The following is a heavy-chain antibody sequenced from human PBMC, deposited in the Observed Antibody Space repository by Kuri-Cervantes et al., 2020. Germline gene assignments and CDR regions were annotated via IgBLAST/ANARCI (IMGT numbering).Heavy chain of an antibody. CDR3: ARDRRGYDSEYFQH. CDR2: ISWNSGSI. Sequence: SLKISCAASRFIFADYAMHWVRQAPGKGLEWVSSISWNSGSIGYADSVKGRFTISRDNAKNSLYLQMNSLRAEDTAVYYCARDRRGYDSEYFQHWGQGTLVTVSS. V-gene: IGHV3-9*01. J-gene: IGHJ1*01. CDR1: RFIFADYA. D-gene: IGHD5-12*01.